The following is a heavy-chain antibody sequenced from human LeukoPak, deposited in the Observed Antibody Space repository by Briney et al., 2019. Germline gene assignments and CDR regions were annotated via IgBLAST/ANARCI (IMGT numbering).Heavy chain of an antibody. CDR1: GFTLSSYA. J-gene: IGHJ4*02. D-gene: IGHD5-18*01. V-gene: IGHV3-23*01. CDR2: ISRSGGST. Sequence: GGSLRLSCAASGFTLSSYAMSWVRQAPGKGLEWVSAISRSGGSTYYADSVKGRFTISRDNSKNTLYLQMNSLRAEDTAVYYCTKDIAGNRARWLDYWVQGTLVTVSS. CDR3: TKDIAGNRARWLDY.